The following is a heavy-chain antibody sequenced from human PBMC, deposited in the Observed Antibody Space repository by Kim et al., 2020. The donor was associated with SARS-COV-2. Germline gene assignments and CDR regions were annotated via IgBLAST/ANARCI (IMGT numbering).Heavy chain of an antibody. CDR3: ARDYGGYCSSTSCYGWFDP. CDR1: GGSFSGYY. Sequence: SETLSLTCAVYGGSFSGYYWSWIRQPPGKGLEWIGEINHSGSTNYNPSLKSRVTISVDTSKNQFSLKLSSVTAADTAVYYCARDYGGYCSSTSCYGWFDPRGQGSLVTVSS. CDR2: INHSGST. D-gene: IGHD2-2*01. J-gene: IGHJ5*02. V-gene: IGHV4-34*01.